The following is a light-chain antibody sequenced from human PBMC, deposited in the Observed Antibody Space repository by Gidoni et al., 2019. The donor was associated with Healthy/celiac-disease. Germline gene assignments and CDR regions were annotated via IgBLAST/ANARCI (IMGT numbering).Light chain of an antibody. CDR2: DAS. V-gene: IGKV1-33*01. CDR3: QQYDNLGFP. CDR1: QDISNY. J-gene: IGKJ3*01. Sequence: DIQMNQSRSSLSASVGDRVTITCQARQDISNYLNWYPQKPGKAPKLLIYDASNLETGVPSRFSGSGSETYFTFTISSLQPQDLATYYCQQYDNLGFPFGPGTKVDIK.